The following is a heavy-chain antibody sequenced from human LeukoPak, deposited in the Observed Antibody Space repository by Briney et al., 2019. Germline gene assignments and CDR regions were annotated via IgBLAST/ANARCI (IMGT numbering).Heavy chain of an antibody. CDR2: ISGSGGST. CDR1: GFTFSSYA. V-gene: IGHV3-23*01. D-gene: IGHD1-14*01. Sequence: GGSLRLSCAVSGFTFSSYAMTWVRQAPGKGLEWVSTISGSGGSTYYADSVKGRFTISRDNSKNTLYLQMNSLRAEDTAVYYCAKDIISSRDAFDIWGQGTMVTVSS. CDR3: AKDIISSRDAFDI. J-gene: IGHJ3*02.